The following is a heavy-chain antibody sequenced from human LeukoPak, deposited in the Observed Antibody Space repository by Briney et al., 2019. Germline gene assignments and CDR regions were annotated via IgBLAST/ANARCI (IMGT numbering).Heavy chain of an antibody. CDR2: ISSSSSYI. D-gene: IGHD3-10*01. CDR1: GFTFSSYS. J-gene: IGHJ1*01. V-gene: IGHV3-21*03. CDR3: ASRFMVRGVIQH. Sequence: PGGSLRLSCAASGFTFSSYSMNWVRQAPGKGLEWVSSISSSSSYIYYADSVKGRFTISRDNAKNTLSLQMKSLRAEDTAVYYCASRFMVRGVIQHWGQGTLVTVSS.